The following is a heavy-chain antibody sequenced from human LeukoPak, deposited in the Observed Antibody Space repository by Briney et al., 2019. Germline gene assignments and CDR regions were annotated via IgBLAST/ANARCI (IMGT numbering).Heavy chain of an antibody. J-gene: IGHJ2*01. D-gene: IGHD3-3*01. CDR2: IDHSGST. Sequence: SETLSLTCAVYGGSFSGYYWSWIRQPPGKGLEWIGEIDHSGSTNYNPSLKSRVTIPVDTSKNQFSLKLSSVTAADTAVYYCARGGITIFGVVIEDNWYFDLWGRGTLVTVSS. CDR1: GGSFSGYY. V-gene: IGHV4-34*01. CDR3: ARGGITIFGVVIEDNWYFDL.